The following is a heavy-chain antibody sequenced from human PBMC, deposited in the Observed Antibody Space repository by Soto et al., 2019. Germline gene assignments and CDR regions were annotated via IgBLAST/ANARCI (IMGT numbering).Heavy chain of an antibody. CDR2: IWHDGTNK. J-gene: IGHJ4*02. V-gene: IGHV3-33*01. Sequence: QEQLVESGGGVVQPGRSLRLSCAASGFTFSDYAMHWVRQAPGKGLEWVAVIWHDGTNKYYADSVKGRFTISRDNSKNPLDLQMHSLRAEDTAVYYCARPALLVSTFDYWGQGTVVTVSS. CDR3: ARPALLVSTFDY. D-gene: IGHD5-12*01. CDR1: GFTFSDYA.